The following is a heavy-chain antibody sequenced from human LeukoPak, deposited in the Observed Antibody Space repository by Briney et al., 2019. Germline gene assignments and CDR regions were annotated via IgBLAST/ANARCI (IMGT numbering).Heavy chain of an antibody. Sequence: ASVKVSCTASGYTFTGYYMPCVRQAPGQGLEWMGRINPNSGGTNYTQKFQGRVTMTRDTSICTAYMGLSRLRFDDTAVYYCARDRRGDGYNADYWGQGTLVTVSS. J-gene: IGHJ4*02. V-gene: IGHV1-2*06. D-gene: IGHD5-24*01. CDR1: GYTFTGYY. CDR2: INPNSGGT. CDR3: ARDRRGDGYNADY.